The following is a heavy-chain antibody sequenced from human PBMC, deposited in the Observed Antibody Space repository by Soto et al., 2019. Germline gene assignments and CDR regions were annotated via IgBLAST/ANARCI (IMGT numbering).Heavy chain of an antibody. Sequence: QVHLVESGGGVVQPGRSLRLSCVASESMFGSYGMYWVRQAPGKGLEWVAVIWYDGSIKHYADPVKGRFTISRDNSKNTLQLQTNSPRAEDRAVYYCARVSSDYYGRDVWGQGTAVIVSS. CDR2: IWYDGSIK. J-gene: IGHJ6*02. CDR1: ESMFGSYG. CDR3: ARVSSDYYGRDV. V-gene: IGHV3-33*01. D-gene: IGHD3-22*01.